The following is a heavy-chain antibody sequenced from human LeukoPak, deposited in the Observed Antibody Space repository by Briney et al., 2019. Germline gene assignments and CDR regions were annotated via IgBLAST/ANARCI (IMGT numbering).Heavy chain of an antibody. CDR3: AREVGLGVPGSLYYYYGMDV. J-gene: IGHJ6*02. D-gene: IGHD3-10*01. V-gene: IGHV1-2*02. CDR1: GYTFTGYY. Sequence: ASVKVSCKASGYTFTGYYMHWVRQAPGQGLEWMGWINPNSGGTNYAQKFQGRVTMTRDTSISTAYMELSRLRSDDTAVYYCAREVGLGVPGSLYYYYGMDVWGQGTTVTVSS. CDR2: INPNSGGT.